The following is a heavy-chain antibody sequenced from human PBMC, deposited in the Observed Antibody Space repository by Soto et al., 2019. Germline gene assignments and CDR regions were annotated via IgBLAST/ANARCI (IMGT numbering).Heavy chain of an antibody. Sequence: SVKVSCKASGYTFNRYYMHWVRQAPGQGLEWMGGIIPIFGTANYAQKFQGRVTITADESTSTAYMELSSLRSEDTAVYYCARGAYVVVPAATVPHYGMDVWGQGTTVTVSS. J-gene: IGHJ6*02. V-gene: IGHV1-69*13. D-gene: IGHD2-2*01. CDR3: ARGAYVVVPAATVPHYGMDV. CDR1: GYTFNRYY. CDR2: IIPIFGTA.